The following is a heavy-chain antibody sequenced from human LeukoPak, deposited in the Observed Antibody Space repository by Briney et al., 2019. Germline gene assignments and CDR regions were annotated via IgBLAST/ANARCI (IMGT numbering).Heavy chain of an antibody. D-gene: IGHD4-17*01. CDR1: GFTFSSYA. V-gene: IGHV3-53*01. CDR2: IYSGGST. CDR3: ATNLYGDSPLAIDY. J-gene: IGHJ4*02. Sequence: GGSLRLSCAASGFTFSSYAMSWVRQAPGKGLEWVSIIYSGGSTYYADSVKGRFTISRDNSKNTLYLQMNSLRPEDTAVYYCATNLYGDSPLAIDYWGQGTLVTVSS.